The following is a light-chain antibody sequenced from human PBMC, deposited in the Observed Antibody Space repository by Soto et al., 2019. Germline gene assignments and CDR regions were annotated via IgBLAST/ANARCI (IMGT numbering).Light chain of an antibody. J-gene: IGKJ5*01. V-gene: IGKV3D-20*02. Sequence: EIVLTQSPGTLSLSPGERATLSCRASQSVSSSFLTWYQQKPGQAPRLLIYGASVRATGTPARFSGSGSGTDFTLTISSLEPEDFALYYCQQRSTWPTFGQGTRLEIK. CDR1: QSVSSSF. CDR3: QQRSTWPT. CDR2: GAS.